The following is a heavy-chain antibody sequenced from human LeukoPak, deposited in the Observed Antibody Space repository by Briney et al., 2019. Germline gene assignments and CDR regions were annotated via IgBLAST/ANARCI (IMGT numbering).Heavy chain of an antibody. CDR3: ARRAIIAAAGTDAFDI. V-gene: IGHV4-59*01. J-gene: IGHJ3*02. CDR1: GGSISSYY. D-gene: IGHD6-13*01. CDR2: IYYSGST. Sequence: PSETLSLTCTVSGGSISSYYWSWIRQPPGKGLEWIRYIYYSGSTNYNPSLKSRVTISVDTSKNQFSLKLSSVTAADTAVYYCARRAIIAAAGTDAFDIWGQGTMVTVSS.